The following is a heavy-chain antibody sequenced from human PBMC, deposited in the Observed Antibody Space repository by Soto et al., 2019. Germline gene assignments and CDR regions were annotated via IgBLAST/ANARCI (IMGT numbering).Heavy chain of an antibody. J-gene: IGHJ6*02. D-gene: IGHD6-19*01. CDR2: IRTDANTYAT. CDR1: GFSFSGSA. V-gene: IGHV3-73*02. CDR3: TRRQFYYFGLDV. Sequence: QLVESGGALVQPGESLKLSCAASGFSFSGSAIHWVRQAPGKGLEWVGRIRTDANTYATAYAASVTGRFTISRDDSRNTAYLQMNSLKTEDTAVYFCTRRQFYYFGLDVWGQGTTVIVSS.